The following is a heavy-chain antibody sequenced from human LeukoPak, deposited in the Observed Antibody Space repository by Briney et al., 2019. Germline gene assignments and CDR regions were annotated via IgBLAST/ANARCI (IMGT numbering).Heavy chain of an antibody. CDR2: ISSSGGTT. CDR1: GFTFSTYE. Sequence: PGGSLRLSCAASGFTFSTYEMNWVRQAPGKGLEWVSYISSSGGTTYYADSVKGRLTISRDNAKNSLYLEMNSLRAEDTAVYYCARAEVAAATLRWFDPWGQGTQVTVSS. CDR3: ARAEVAAATLRWFDP. V-gene: IGHV3-48*03. J-gene: IGHJ5*02. D-gene: IGHD2-15*01.